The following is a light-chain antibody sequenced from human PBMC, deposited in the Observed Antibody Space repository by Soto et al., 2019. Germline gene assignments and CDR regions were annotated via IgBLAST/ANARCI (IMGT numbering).Light chain of an antibody. CDR2: LNSDGSH. CDR3: QTWGTGTWV. CDR1: RWHSSYA. J-gene: IGLJ3*02. V-gene: IGLV4-69*01. Sequence: QSVLTQSPSASASLGDSVKLTCTLSRWHSSYAIAWHQQQPEKGPRYLMKLNSDGSHSKGDGIPDRFSGSSSGAERYLTISRLQSEDEADYYCQTWGTGTWVFGGGTKLTVL.